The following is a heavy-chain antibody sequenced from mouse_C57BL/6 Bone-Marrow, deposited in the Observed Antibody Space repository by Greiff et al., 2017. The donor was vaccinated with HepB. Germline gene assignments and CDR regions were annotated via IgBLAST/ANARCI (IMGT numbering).Heavy chain of an antibody. CDR3: ARKDHDGSGAWFAY. CDR1: GFSFTSYA. CDR2: IWTGGGT. V-gene: IGHV2-9-1*01. Sequence: VKVVESGPGLVAPSQSLSITCTVSGFSFTSYAISWVRQPPGKGLEWLGVIWTGGGTNYNSALKSRLSISKDNSKSQVFLKMNSLQTDDTARYYCARKDHDGSGAWFAYWGQGTLVTVSA. J-gene: IGHJ3*01. D-gene: IGHD1-1*01.